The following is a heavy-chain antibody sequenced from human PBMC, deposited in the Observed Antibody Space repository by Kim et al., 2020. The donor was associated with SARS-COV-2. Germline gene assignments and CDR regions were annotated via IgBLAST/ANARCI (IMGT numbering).Heavy chain of an antibody. CDR3: AKDPSYYYGSGSYLDI. J-gene: IGHJ3*02. V-gene: IGHV3-23*01. CDR2: ISGSGGST. D-gene: IGHD3-10*01. CDR1: GFTFSSYA. Sequence: GGSLRLSCAASGFTFSSYAMSWVRQAPGKGLEWVSAISGSGGSTYYADSVKGRFTISRDNSKNTLYLQMNSLRAEDTAVYYCAKDPSYYYGSGSYLDIWGQGTMVTVSS.